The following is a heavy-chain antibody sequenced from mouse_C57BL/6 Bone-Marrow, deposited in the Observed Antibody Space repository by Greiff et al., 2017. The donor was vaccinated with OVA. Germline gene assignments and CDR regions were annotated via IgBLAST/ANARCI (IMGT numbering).Heavy chain of an antibody. CDR2: IYPRSGNT. J-gene: IGHJ3*01. D-gene: IGHD2-10*01. Sequence: QVQLQQSGAELARPGASVKLSCKASGYTFTSYGISWVTQRTGQGLEWIGEIYPRSGNTYYNEKFKGKATLTADKSSSTAYMELRSLTSEDSAVYFWARSYYDPFAYWGQGTLVTVSA. V-gene: IGHV1-81*01. CDR1: GYTFTSYG. CDR3: ARSYYDPFAY.